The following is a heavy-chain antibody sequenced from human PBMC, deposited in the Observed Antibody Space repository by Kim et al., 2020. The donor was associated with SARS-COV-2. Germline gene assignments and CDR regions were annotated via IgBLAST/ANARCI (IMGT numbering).Heavy chain of an antibody. CDR3: ARHINGVGGYYFDY. J-gene: IGHJ4*02. CDR2: IYYSGST. D-gene: IGHD1-20*01. CDR1: GGSISSSSYY. Sequence: SETLSLTCTVSGGSISSSSYYWGWIRQPPGKGLEWIGSIYYSGSTYYNPSLKSRVTISVDTSKNQFSLKLSSVTAADTDVYYCARHINGVGGYYFDYWGQGTLVTVSS. V-gene: IGHV4-39*01.